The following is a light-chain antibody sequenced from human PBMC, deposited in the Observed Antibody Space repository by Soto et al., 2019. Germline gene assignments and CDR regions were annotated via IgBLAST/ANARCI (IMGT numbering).Light chain of an antibody. J-gene: IGKJ1*01. CDR2: KAS. CDR3: QHYNSYSEA. Sequence: DIQMTQSPSSLFASVGDRVPITCQASQDISDFLNWYQQKPGKAPKLLIYKASTLKSGVPSRFSGSGSGTEFTLTISSLQPDDFATYYCQHYNSYSEAFGQGTKVDIK. CDR1: QDISDF. V-gene: IGKV1-5*03.